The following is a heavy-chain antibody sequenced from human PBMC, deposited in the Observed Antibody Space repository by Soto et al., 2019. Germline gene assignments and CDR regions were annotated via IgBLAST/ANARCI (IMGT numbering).Heavy chain of an antibody. D-gene: IGHD6-19*01. V-gene: IGHV3-33*01. CDR2: IWYDGSNK. CDR1: GFTFSSYG. J-gene: IGHJ5*02. Sequence: QVQLVESGGGVVQPGRSLRLSCAASGFTFSSYGMHWVRQAPGKGLEWVAVIWYDGSNKYYADSVKGRFTISRDNSKNTLYLQMNSLRAEDTAVYYCARDMYSSGCFWFDPWGQGTLVTVSS. CDR3: ARDMYSSGCFWFDP.